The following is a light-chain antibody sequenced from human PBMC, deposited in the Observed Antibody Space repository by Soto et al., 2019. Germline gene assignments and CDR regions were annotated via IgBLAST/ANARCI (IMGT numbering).Light chain of an antibody. J-gene: IGKJ4*01. V-gene: IGKV1-39*01. CDR2: GAS. CDR1: QSISRY. Sequence: DIQMTQSPSSLSASEGDRVTLTCRASQSISRYLNWYQQKPGRAPKLLMYGASNLQNGAPSRFSGSGSGTDFTLTTSNLQPEDFATYYCQQSYGTPRSFGGGTKVEIK. CDR3: QQSYGTPRS.